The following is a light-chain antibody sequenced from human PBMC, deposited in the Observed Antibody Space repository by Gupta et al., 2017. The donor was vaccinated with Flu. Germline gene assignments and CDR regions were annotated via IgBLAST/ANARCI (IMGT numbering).Light chain of an antibody. J-gene: IGLJ2*01. CDR1: KSNIGINE. CDR2: RND. CDR3: AAWDDALRAVI. V-gene: IGLV1-47*01. Sequence: VTISCAGGKSNIGINEAYWYRQVPGTAPKLLIYRNDQRPSGVPDRFSGSQSGTSASLAITGLRSEDEADYYCAAWDDALRAVIFGGGTRLTVL.